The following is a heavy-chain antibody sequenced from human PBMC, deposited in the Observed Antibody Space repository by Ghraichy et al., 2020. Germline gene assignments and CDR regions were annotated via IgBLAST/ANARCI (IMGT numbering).Heavy chain of an antibody. D-gene: IGHD4-11*01. CDR2: IYYSGST. CDR3: ARESKDDAFDI. CDR1: GGSVSSGSYY. V-gene: IGHV4-61*01. J-gene: IGHJ3*02. Sequence: SETLSLTCTVSGGSVSSGSYYWSWIRQPPGKGLEWIGYIYYSGSTNYNPSLKSRVTISVDTSKNQFSLKLSSVTAADTAVYYCARESKDDAFDIWGQGTMVTVSS.